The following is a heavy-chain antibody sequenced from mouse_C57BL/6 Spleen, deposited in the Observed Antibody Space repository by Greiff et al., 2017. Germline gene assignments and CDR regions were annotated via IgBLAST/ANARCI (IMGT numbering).Heavy chain of an antibody. V-gene: IGHV1-4*01. J-gene: IGHJ2*01. CDR3: ARYGYYYSDY. D-gene: IGHD2-3*01. CDR2: INPSSGYT. CDR1: GYTFTSYT. Sequence: QVQLKQSGAELARPGASVKMSCKASGYTFTSYTMHWVKQRPGQGLEWIGYINPSSGYTKYNQKFKDKATLTADKSSSTAYLQLSSLTSEDSAVYYCARYGYYYSDYWGQGTTLTVSS.